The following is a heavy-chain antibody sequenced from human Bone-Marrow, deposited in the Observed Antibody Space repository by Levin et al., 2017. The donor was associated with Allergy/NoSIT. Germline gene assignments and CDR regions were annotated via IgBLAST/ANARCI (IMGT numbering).Heavy chain of an antibody. D-gene: IGHD3-22*01. CDR3: AKGFGDYDSSGYYYYYRYYYYYGMDV. V-gene: IGHV3-23*01. Sequence: GESLKISCAASGFTFSSYAMSWVRQAPGKGLEWVSAISGSGGSTYYADSVKGRFTISRDNSKNTLYLQMNSLRAEDTAVYYCAKGFGDYDSSGYYYYYRYYYYYGMDVWGQGTTVTVSS. J-gene: IGHJ6*02. CDR1: GFTFSSYA. CDR2: ISGSGGST.